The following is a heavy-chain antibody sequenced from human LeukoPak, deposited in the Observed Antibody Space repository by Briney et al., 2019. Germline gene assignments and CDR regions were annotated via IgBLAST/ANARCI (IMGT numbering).Heavy chain of an antibody. CDR1: GFTLCSFS. CDR3: ARTSSSGYLTLDY. CDR2: ITTSGGAK. V-gene: IGHV3-48*01. J-gene: IGHJ4*02. D-gene: IGHD3-22*01. Sequence: QAGGSLRLSSAVSGFTLCSFSMNWVAQAPGQGRKGSSYITTSGGAKNYADSVRGRFTISRDNAENSLYLKRSSLRAEDTAVYYCARTSSSGYLTLDYWGQGTLVTVSS.